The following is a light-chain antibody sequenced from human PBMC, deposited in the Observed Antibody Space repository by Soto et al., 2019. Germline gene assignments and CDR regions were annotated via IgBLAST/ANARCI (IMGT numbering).Light chain of an antibody. CDR2: GNR. V-gene: IGLV1-40*01. Sequence: QSVLTQPPSVSGAPGQRVTISCTGNNSNLGAGYDVHWYQQLPGAAPKLVIFGNRNRPSGVPERFSGSKSGTSASLAITGLQAEDEADYYCGTWDSSLRAAVFGGGTKLTVL. J-gene: IGLJ3*02. CDR1: NSNLGAGYD. CDR3: GTWDSSLRAAV.